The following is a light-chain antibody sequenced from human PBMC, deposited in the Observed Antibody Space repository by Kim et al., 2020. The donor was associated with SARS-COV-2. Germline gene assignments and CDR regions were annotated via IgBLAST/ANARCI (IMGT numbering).Light chain of an antibody. CDR1: QDISNY. J-gene: IGKJ2*01. V-gene: IGKV1-33*01. CDR3: QQYDDVPYT. Sequence: DIQMTQSPTFLSTSVGDRVTITCQASQDISNYLNWFQQKPGKPPKLLIYEASNLQTGVPSRFSGSGSGTHFSFTISSLRPEDIGTYYCQQYDDVPYTLGQGTKLEI. CDR2: EAS.